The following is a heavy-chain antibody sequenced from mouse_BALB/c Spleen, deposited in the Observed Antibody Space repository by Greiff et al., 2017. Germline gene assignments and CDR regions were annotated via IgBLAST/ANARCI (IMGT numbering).Heavy chain of an antibody. D-gene: IGHD2-1*01. CDR2: INPGSGGT. CDR3: ARGGGNYGGFAC. CDR1: GYAFTNYL. J-gene: IGHJ3*01. Sequence: VQLQQSGAELVRPGTSVKVSCKASGYAFTNYLIEWVKQRPGQGLEWIGVINPGSGGTNYNEKFKGKATLTADKSSSTAYMQLSSLTSDDSAVYFCARGGGNYGGFACWGKGTLVTVSA. V-gene: IGHV1-54*01.